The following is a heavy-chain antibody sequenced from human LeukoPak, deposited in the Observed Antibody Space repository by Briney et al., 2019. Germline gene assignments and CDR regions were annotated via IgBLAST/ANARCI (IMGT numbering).Heavy chain of an antibody. D-gene: IGHD4-17*01. V-gene: IGHV1-69*04. CDR3: AGNDYGDHGGNY. CDR1: GGTFSSYA. J-gene: IGHJ4*02. CDR2: IIPILGIA. Sequence: ASVTVSYKASGGTFSSYAISWVRQAPGQGLEWMGRIIPILGIANYAQKFQGRVKNTADKSTSTAYMELSSLRSVDTAVYYCAGNDYGDHGGNYWGQGTLVTVSS.